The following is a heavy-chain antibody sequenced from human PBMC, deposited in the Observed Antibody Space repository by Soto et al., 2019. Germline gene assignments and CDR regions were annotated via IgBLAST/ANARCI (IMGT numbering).Heavy chain of an antibody. J-gene: IGHJ6*02. CDR2: ISYDGSNK. V-gene: IGHV3-30*18. CDR3: AKDAHKSRSASYYYGMDV. CDR1: GVSFSSYG. Sequence: PGGSLRLSCAASGVSFSSYGMPWVRQAPGKGLEWVAVISYDGSNKYYADSVKGRFTISRDNSKNTLYLQMNSLRAEDTAVYYCAKDAHKSRSASYYYGMDVWGQGTTVTVSS.